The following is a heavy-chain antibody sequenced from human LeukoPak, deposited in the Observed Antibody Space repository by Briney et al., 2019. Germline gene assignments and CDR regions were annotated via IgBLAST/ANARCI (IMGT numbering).Heavy chain of an antibody. D-gene: IGHD6-13*01. CDR2: MNPNSGNT. J-gene: IGHJ3*02. Sequence: ASVKVSCKASGYTFTSHDINWVRQATGQGLEWMGWMNPNSGNTGYPRKFQGRVSMTRDTSINTAYMELHSLRSEDTAVYYCARGGAAAHRNAFDIWGQGTMVTVSS. V-gene: IGHV1-8*01. CDR3: ARGGAAAHRNAFDI. CDR1: GYTFTSHD.